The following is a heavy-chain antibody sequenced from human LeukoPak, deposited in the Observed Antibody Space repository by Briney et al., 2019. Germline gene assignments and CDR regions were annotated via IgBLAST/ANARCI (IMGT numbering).Heavy chain of an antibody. D-gene: IGHD3-10*01. V-gene: IGHV4-59*12. Sequence: SETLSLTCTVSGGSISSYYWSWIRQPPGKGLEWIGYIYYSGSTNYNPSLKSRVTISVDTSKNQFSLKLSSVTAADTAVYYCAGNYYGSGSYYSEYRYWGQGTLVTVSS. CDR1: GGSISSYY. CDR3: AGNYYGSGSYYSEYRY. CDR2: IYYSGST. J-gene: IGHJ4*02.